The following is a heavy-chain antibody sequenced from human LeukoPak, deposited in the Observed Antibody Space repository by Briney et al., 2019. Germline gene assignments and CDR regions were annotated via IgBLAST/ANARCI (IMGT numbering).Heavy chain of an antibody. CDR2: IRSKANSYAT. D-gene: IGHD2-21*02. CDR1: GFTFSGSA. J-gene: IGHJ4*02. V-gene: IGHV3-73*01. CDR3: TSPRPGKEGDDLDY. Sequence: PGGSLRLSCAASGFTFSGSAMHWVRQASGKGLEWVGRIRSKANSYATAYAASVKGRFTISRDDSKNTAYLQMNSLKTEDTAVYYCTSPRPGKEGDDLDYWGQGTLVTVSS.